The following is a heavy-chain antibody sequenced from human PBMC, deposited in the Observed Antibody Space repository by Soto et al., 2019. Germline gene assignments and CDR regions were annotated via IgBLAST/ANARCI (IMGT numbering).Heavy chain of an antibody. J-gene: IGHJ4*02. D-gene: IGHD6-6*01. CDR2: IYYSGST. CDR1: GGSISSYY. V-gene: IGHV4-59*01. CDR3: ARGLWYSSSLAGEFDY. Sequence: SETLSLTCTVSGGSISSYYWSWIRQPPGKGLEWIGYIYYSGSTNYNPSLKSRVTISVDTSKNQFSLKLSSVTAADTAVYYCARGLWYSSSLAGEFDYWGQGTLVTVSS.